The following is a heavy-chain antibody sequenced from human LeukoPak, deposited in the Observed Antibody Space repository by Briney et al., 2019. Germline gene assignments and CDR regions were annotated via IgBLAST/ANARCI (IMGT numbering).Heavy chain of an antibody. CDR2: ISSSSSTI. CDR3: ARAYCDSSGYLALMYFDY. Sequence: PGGSLRLSCAASGFTFSSYSMNWVRQAPGKGLEWVSYISSSSSTIYYADSVKGRFTISRDNAKNSLYLQMNSLRAEDTAVYYCARAYCDSSGYLALMYFDYWGQGTLVTVSS. CDR1: GFTFSSYS. D-gene: IGHD3-22*01. V-gene: IGHV3-48*04. J-gene: IGHJ4*02.